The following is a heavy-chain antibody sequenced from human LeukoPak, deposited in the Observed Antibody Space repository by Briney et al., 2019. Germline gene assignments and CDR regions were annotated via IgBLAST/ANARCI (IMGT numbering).Heavy chain of an antibody. V-gene: IGHV4-39*07. D-gene: IGHD6-19*01. J-gene: IGHJ4*02. CDR2: IYYSGST. CDR3: ARDLGSGWSPGY. CDR1: GGSISSSSYY. Sequence: PSETLSLTCTVSGGSISSSSYYWGWIRQPPGKGLEWIGSIYYSGSTYYNPSLKSRVTISVDTSKNQFSLNLTSVTAADTAFYYCARDLGSGWSPGYWGQGTLVTVSS.